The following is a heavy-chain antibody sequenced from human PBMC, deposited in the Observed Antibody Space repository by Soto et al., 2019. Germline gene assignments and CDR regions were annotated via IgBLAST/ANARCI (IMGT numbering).Heavy chain of an antibody. J-gene: IGHJ4*02. V-gene: IGHV1-69*12. D-gene: IGHD2-21*02. CDR3: VKTPPRTSATAYYYDY. Sequence: QVQLVQSGAEVKKPGSSVKISCKASGDTFSTYAISWVRQAPGQGLEWMGGIVPIYSAVNYAEKFQGRVTITAXEXTRXAYMELSSLTSEDTAVYYCVKTPPRTSATAYYYDYWGQGSRVTVSS. CDR2: IVPIYSAV. CDR1: GDTFSTYA.